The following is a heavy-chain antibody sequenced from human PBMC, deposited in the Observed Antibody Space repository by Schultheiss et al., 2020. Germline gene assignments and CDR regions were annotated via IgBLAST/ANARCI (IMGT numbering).Heavy chain of an antibody. Sequence: GGSLRLSCAASGFTFSTFGMHWVRQAPGKGLEWVAVISYDSINKFYADTVQGRFTISRDNSENTLYLQMNSLRAEDTAVYYCASVPTPTYYYYYGMDVWGQGTTVTVSS. D-gene: IGHD2-2*01. V-gene: IGHV3-30*03. J-gene: IGHJ6*02. CDR1: GFTFSTFG. CDR2: ISYDSINK. CDR3: ASVPTPTYYYYYGMDV.